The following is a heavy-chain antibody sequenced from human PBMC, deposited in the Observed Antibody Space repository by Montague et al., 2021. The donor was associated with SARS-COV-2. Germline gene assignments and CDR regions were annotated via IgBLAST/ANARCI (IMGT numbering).Heavy chain of an antibody. CDR1: GGSISSSSSH. CDR3: ARVGRQQLVRLSGMDV. D-gene: IGHD6-13*01. V-gene: IGHV4-39*07. Sequence: SETLSPTRTLSGGSISSSSSHWGWIRQPPGKGLEWIGSIYYSGSTYYXPSLKSRVTISVDTSKNQFSLKLRSVTAADTAVYYCARVGRQQLVRLSGMDVWGQGTTVTVSS. CDR2: IYYSGST. J-gene: IGHJ6*02.